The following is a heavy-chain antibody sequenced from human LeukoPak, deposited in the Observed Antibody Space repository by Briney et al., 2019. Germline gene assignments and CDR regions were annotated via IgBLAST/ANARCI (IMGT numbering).Heavy chain of an antibody. D-gene: IGHD6-13*01. CDR2: IYPGDSDV. CDR3: ARQRTNSWYDQATFNYMDV. Sequence: GESLKISCKGSGYNFATYWIGWVRQIPGKGLEWMGIIYPGDSDVTYSPSFQGQVTFSVDKSVSAAYVQWGSVRASDTAMYYCARQRTNSWYDQATFNYMDVWGKGTTVTVSS. CDR1: GYNFATYW. V-gene: IGHV5-51*01. J-gene: IGHJ6*03.